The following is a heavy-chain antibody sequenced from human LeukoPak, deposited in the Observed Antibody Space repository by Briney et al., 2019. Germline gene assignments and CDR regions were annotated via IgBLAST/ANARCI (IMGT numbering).Heavy chain of an antibody. CDR1: GGSISSSSYY. D-gene: IGHD6-19*01. V-gene: IGHV4-39*02. Sequence: SETLSLTCTVSGGSISSSSYYWGWIRQPPGKGLEWIGSIYYSGSTYYNPSLKSRVTISVDTSKKLFSLKLSSVTAADTAVYYCARVPAVAGTYYFDYWGQGTLVTASS. CDR3: ARVPAVAGTYYFDY. J-gene: IGHJ4*02. CDR2: IYYSGST.